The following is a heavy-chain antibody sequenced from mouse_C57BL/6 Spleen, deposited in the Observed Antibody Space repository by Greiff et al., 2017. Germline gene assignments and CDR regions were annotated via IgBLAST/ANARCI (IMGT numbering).Heavy chain of an antibody. CDR3: AREGYYGSSYGY. D-gene: IGHD1-1*01. CDR1: GYSITSGYY. Sequence: ESGPGLVKPSQSLSLTCSVTGYSITSGYYWNWIRQFPGNKLEWMGYISYDGSNNYNPSLKNRISITRDTSKNQFFLKLNSVTTEDTATYYCAREGYYGSSYGYWGQGTTLTVSS. V-gene: IGHV3-6*01. CDR2: ISYDGSN. J-gene: IGHJ2*01.